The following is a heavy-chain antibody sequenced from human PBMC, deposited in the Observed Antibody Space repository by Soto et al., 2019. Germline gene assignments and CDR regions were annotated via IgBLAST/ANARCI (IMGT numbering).Heavy chain of an antibody. J-gene: IGHJ6*04. CDR2: IYYSGST. V-gene: IGHV4-39*01. CDR3: ARLTGYDFSMDV. CDR1: GGSISSSSYY. D-gene: IGHD3-3*01. Sequence: SETLSLTCTVSGGSISSSSYYWGWIRQPPGKGLEWIGSIYYSGSTYYNPSLKSRVTISVDTSKNQFSLKLSSVTAADTAVYYCARLTGYDFSMDVWGKGTTVTVSS.